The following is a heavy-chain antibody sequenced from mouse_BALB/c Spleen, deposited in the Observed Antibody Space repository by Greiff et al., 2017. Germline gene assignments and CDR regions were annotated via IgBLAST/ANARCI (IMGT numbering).Heavy chain of an antibody. CDR2: ISYSGST. CDR3: ARLDGVTGWYFDV. V-gene: IGHV3-8*02. J-gene: IGHJ1*01. CDR1: GDSITSGY. Sequence: DVQLQESGPSLVKPSQTLSLTCSVTGDSITSGYWNWIRKFPGNKLEYMGYISYSGSTYYNPSLKSRISITRDTSKNQYYLQLNSVTTEDTATYYCARLDGVTGWYFDVWGAGTTVTVSS. D-gene: IGHD2-3*01.